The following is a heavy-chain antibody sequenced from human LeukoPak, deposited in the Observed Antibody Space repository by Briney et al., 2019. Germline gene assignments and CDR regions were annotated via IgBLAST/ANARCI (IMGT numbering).Heavy chain of an antibody. CDR1: GFTFRTYC. V-gene: IGHV3-23*01. Sequence: PGGSLRLSCAASGFTFRTYCMSWVRQAPGKGLEWVSAISGSGGSTYYADSVKGRFTISRENYKNTLYLQMNSLRAEDTAVYYCAKLLYYYDSSQPYWGQGTLVTVSS. CDR2: ISGSGGST. CDR3: AKLLYYYDSSQPY. J-gene: IGHJ4*02. D-gene: IGHD3-22*01.